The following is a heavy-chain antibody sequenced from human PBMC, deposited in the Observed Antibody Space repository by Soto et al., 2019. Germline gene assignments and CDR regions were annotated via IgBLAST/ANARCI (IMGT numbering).Heavy chain of an antibody. CDR2: INHSGST. D-gene: IGHD2-8*01. CDR3: ARGGWGCTNGVCSPRYYYYYYGMAV. V-gene: IGHV4-34*01. J-gene: IGHJ6*02. Sequence: SETLSLTCAVYGGSFSGYYWSWIRQPPGKGLEWIGEINHSGSTNYNPSLKSRVTISVDTSKNQFSLKLSSVTAADTAVYYCARGGWGCTNGVCSPRYYYYYYGMAVWGPGTTVTVSS. CDR1: GGSFSGYY.